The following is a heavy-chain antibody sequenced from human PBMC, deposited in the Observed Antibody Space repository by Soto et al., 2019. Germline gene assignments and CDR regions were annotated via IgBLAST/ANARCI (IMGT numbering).Heavy chain of an antibody. CDR2: IKRDGSSI. J-gene: IGHJ4*02. Sequence: EVQLVESGGGLVQPGGSLRLSCAASGFTNSNYWMDWVRQAPGKGLVWVSRIKRDGSSISYADSVKGRVTISRDNAKNTLYLQMNSLRAEDTAVYYCARDGSRGGDLDYWGQGTLVTVSS. V-gene: IGHV3-74*01. D-gene: IGHD2-21*02. CDR3: ARDGSRGGDLDY. CDR1: GFTNSNYW.